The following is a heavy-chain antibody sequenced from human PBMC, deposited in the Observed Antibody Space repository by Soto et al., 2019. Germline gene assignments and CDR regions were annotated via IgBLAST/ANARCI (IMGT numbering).Heavy chain of an antibody. Sequence: EVQLVESGGGLVQPGGSLRLSCAASGVTVSSNYMSWVRQAPGKGLEWVSVIYSGGSTYYAGSVKGRFTISRDNSKNTLYPRMNGLRAEDRAVYYCARHGYYYGGGYLDYWGQGTLVTVSS. V-gene: IGHV3-66*04. CDR2: IYSGGST. D-gene: IGHD1-26*01. CDR3: ARHGYYYGGGYLDY. J-gene: IGHJ4*02. CDR1: GVTVSSNY.